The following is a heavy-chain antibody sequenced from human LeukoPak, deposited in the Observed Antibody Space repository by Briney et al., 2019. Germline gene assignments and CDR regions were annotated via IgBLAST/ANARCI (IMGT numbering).Heavy chain of an antibody. D-gene: IGHD6-13*01. CDR3: ARGTVYSSSPSDYYYYFDV. V-gene: IGHV4-39*07. J-gene: IGHJ6*03. Sequence: PSETLSLTCTVSGDSLTTGSFYWGWVRQPPGKGLEWIASIYHTGNSYYNPSLRSRATISVDTSKNQFSLKLNPVTAADTALYYCARGTVYSSSPSDYYYYFDVWGKGATVTVSS. CDR1: GDSLTTGSFY. CDR2: IYHTGNS.